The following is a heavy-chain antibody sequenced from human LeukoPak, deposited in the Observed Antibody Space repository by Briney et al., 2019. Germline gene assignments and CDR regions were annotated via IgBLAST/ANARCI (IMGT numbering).Heavy chain of an antibody. Sequence: SETLSLTCTVSGGSISSSSYYWGWIRQPPGKGLEWIGSIYYSGSTYYNPSLKSRVTISVDTSKNQFSLKLSSVTAADTAVYYCARIRLVVPAKSPYWFDPWGQGTLVTVSS. D-gene: IGHD2-2*01. J-gene: IGHJ5*02. CDR3: ARIRLVVPAKSPYWFDP. CDR2: IYYSGST. V-gene: IGHV4-39*01. CDR1: GGSISSSSYY.